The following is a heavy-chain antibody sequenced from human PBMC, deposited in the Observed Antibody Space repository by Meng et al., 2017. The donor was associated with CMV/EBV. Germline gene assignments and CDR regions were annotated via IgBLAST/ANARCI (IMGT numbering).Heavy chain of an antibody. CDR1: GFTFRSYW. CDR3: ARERVRNFVVAPGASRTAAPAGMDV. V-gene: IGHV3-74*03. Sequence: GESLKISCAVSGFTFRSYWMHWVRQAPGKGLVWVSRIESDGRITTYADSVKGRFIISRDNAKNTVYLQMNSLRAEDTAVYYCARERVRNFVVAPGASRTAAPAGMDVWGQGTAVTVSS. CDR2: IESDGRIT. D-gene: IGHD2-2*01. J-gene: IGHJ6*02.